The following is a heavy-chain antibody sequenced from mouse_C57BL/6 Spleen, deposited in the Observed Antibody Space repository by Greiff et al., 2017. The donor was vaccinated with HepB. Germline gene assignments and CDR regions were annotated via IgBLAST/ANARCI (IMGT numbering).Heavy chain of an antibody. Sequence: VQLQQPGAELVRPGPSVKLSCKASGYTFTSYWMHWVKQRPGQGLEWIGVIDPSDSYTNYNQKFKGKATLTVDTSSSTAYMQLSSLTSEDSAVYYCARSIPTIVTTPPMDYWGQGTSVTVSS. CDR1: GYTFTSYW. D-gene: IGHD2-5*01. CDR3: ARSIPTIVTTPPMDY. CDR2: IDPSDSYT. V-gene: IGHV1-59*01. J-gene: IGHJ4*01.